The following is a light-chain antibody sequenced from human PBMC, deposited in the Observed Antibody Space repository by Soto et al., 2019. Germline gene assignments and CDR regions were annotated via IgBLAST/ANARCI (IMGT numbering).Light chain of an antibody. CDR3: QQRSNWPPMYT. CDR2: DAS. J-gene: IGKJ2*01. V-gene: IGKV3D-20*02. Sequence: EIVLTQSPGTLSLSPGERATLSCRASQSVTSSYLAWYQQKPGQAPRLLIYDASSRATGIPDRFSGSGSGKDFTLTISSLEPEDFAVYYCQQRSNWPPMYTFGQGTKLEIK. CDR1: QSVTSSY.